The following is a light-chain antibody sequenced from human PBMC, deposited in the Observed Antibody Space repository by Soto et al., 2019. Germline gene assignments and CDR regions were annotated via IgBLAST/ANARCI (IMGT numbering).Light chain of an antibody. CDR3: QQRSNWPPFT. Sequence: EIVLTXSXATLSXSPGERATLSCRASQSVSSYLAWYQPKPGQAPRLLIYDASNRATGIPARFSGXXXXTXXXXTISSLEPEDFAVYYCQQRSNWPPFTFGPGTKVDIK. CDR1: QSVSSY. J-gene: IGKJ3*01. V-gene: IGKV3-11*01. CDR2: DAS.